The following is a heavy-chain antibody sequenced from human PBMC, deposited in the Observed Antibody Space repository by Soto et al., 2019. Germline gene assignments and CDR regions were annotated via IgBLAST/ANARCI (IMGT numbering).Heavy chain of an antibody. CDR3: AREIHYDSTNWFDP. Sequence: SETLSLTCTVSGGSISSGDYYWSWIRQPPGKGLEWIGYIYYSGSTYYNPSLKSRVTISVDTSKNQFSLKLSSVTAADTAVYYCAREIHYDSTNWFDPWGQGTLVTVS. CDR1: GGSISSGDYY. V-gene: IGHV4-30-4*01. CDR2: IYYSGST. J-gene: IGHJ5*02. D-gene: IGHD3-3*01.